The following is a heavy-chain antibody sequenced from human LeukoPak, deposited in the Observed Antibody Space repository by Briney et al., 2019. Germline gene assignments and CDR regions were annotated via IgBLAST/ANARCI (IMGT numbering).Heavy chain of an antibody. J-gene: IGHJ2*01. V-gene: IGHV4-34*01. CDR3: ARGLLLASTVAGYFDL. D-gene: IGHD4-17*01. CDR1: GGSFSGYY. CDR2: INRSGST. Sequence: PSETLSLTCAVYGGSFSGYYWSWIRQPPGKGLEWIGEINRSGSTNYNPSLKSRVTISVDTSKNQFSPKLSSVTAADTAVYYCARGLLLASTVAGYFDLWGRGTLVTVSS.